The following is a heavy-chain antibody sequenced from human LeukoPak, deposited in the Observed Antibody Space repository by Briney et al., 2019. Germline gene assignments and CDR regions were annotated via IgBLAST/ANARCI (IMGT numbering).Heavy chain of an antibody. Sequence: SETLSLTCTVSGAYIGTYYWSWIRQPPGKGLEWIGYISQNGYTNYSPSLKSRVTISRDTSENQFSLILSSVTAADTGLYYCPRHDVVPVIGHGMADWGQGTTVTVSS. D-gene: IGHD2-2*01. J-gene: IGHJ6*02. CDR1: GAYIGTYY. CDR2: ISQNGYT. CDR3: PRHDVVPVIGHGMAD. V-gene: IGHV4-59*08.